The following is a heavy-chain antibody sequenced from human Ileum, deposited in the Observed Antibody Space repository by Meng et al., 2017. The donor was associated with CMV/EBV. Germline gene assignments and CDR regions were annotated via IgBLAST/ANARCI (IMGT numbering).Heavy chain of an antibody. J-gene: IGHJ4*02. CDR2: INWNGSST. V-gene: IGHV3-20*03. CDR3: ARGWRGYCSSTSCYRNFDY. CDR1: GSTFDDYG. D-gene: IGHD2-2*02. Sequence: GGLLRSPFAALGSTFDDYGMSWVRQAPGKGLEWVSGINWNGSSTGYADSVKGRFTISRDNAKNSLYLQMNSLRAEDTALYYCARGWRGYCSSTSCYRNFDYWGQGTLVTVSS.